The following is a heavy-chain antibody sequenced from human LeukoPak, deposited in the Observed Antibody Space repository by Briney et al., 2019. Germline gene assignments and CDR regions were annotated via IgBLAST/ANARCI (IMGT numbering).Heavy chain of an antibody. V-gene: IGHV1-69*04. J-gene: IGHJ5*02. D-gene: IGHD2-15*01. CDR3: ARDNGRYCSGGSCQTNWFDP. CDR1: GGTFSSYA. Sequence: GASVKVSFKASGGTFSSYAISWVRQAPGQGLEWMGRIIPILGIANYAQKFQGRVTITADKSTSTAYMELSSLRSEDTAVYYCARDNGRYCSGGSCQTNWFDPWGQGTLVTVSS. CDR2: IIPILGIA.